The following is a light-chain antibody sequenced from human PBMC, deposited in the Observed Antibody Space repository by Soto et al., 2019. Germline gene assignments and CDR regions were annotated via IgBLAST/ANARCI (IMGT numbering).Light chain of an antibody. CDR3: QQYDNSPL. CDR1: QSVSRSY. Sequence: EIVLTQSPGTLSLSPGERATLSCRASQSVSRSYLAWYQQKPGQAPRLLIYGASSRATGIPDRFSGSGSATDFTLTISKLQPEDFAVYYCQQYDNSPLFGPGTKVDIK. J-gene: IGKJ3*01. V-gene: IGKV3-20*01. CDR2: GAS.